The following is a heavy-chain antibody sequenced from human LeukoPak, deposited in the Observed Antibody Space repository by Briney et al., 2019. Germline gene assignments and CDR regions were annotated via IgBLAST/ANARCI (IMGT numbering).Heavy chain of an antibody. CDR3: ARSDWFDP. CDR1: GFTFSGYW. CDR2: IKSDGSIT. Sequence: GGSLRLSCAASGFTFSGYWMHWVRQAPGKGLVWVSRIKSDGSITSYADSVKGRVTISRDNAKNTLYLQMNSLRAGDTAVYYCARSDWFDPWGKGTLVIVSS. V-gene: IGHV3-74*01. D-gene: IGHD2-21*01. J-gene: IGHJ5*02.